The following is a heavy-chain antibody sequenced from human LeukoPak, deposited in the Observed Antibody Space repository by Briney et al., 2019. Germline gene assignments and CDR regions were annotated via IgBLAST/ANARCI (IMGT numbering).Heavy chain of an antibody. V-gene: IGHV4-59*01. CDR1: GGSISSYY. CDR2: IYYGGST. CDR3: AREGCTGGVCYYFDY. J-gene: IGHJ4*02. D-gene: IGHD2-8*02. Sequence: SETLSLTCTVSGGSISSYYWSWIRQPPGKGLEWIGYIYYGGSTNYNPSLKSRVTISVDTSKNQFSLKLSSVTAADTAVYYCAREGCTGGVCYYFDYWGQGTLVTVSS.